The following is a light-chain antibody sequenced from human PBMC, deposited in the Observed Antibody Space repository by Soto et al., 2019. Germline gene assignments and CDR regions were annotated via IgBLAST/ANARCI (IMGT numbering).Light chain of an antibody. V-gene: IGLV1-47*01. Sequence: QSVLTQPPSASGTPGQRVTISCSGGRSNIGSNYAFWYQQFPGTTPKLFIFRNTQRPSGVPDRFSCSKSGTSASLTISGLRSEDDATYYCAAWDENLRSVVFGGGTQLTVL. CDR2: RNT. CDR3: AAWDENLRSVV. J-gene: IGLJ3*02. CDR1: RSNIGSNY.